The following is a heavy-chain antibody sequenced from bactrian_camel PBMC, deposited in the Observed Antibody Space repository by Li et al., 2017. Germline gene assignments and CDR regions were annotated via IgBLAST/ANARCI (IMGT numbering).Heavy chain of an antibody. CDR1: SNTFNNFY. Sequence: VQLVESGGGSVQSGGSLTLSCATSSNTFNNFYMGWLRQAPGKGREGVAAIDVDGTTEYAESVKGRFTVSKDRARNTMNLRMNSLKPEDTAMYYCAAVNRRYTRYPPLKKDEYKYWGRGTQVTVS. V-gene: IGHV3S40*01. CDR3: AAVNRRYTRYPPLKKDEYKY. J-gene: IGHJ4*01. CDR2: IDVDGTT. D-gene: IGHD3*01.